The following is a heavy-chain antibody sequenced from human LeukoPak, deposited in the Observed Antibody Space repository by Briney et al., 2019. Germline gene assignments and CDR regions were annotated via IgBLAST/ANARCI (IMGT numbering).Heavy chain of an antibody. J-gene: IGHJ4*02. CDR1: GFTFTTYG. CDR2: IGGSGTRT. Sequence: GGSLSLSCSASGFTFTTYGMNWVRQAPGKGLEWVSGIGGSGTRTYYADSVKGRFTISRDNSKNTLYLQMNSLIAEDTAIYYCAKDDDWLRFEHWGRGTPVSVSS. CDR3: AKDDDWLRFEH. D-gene: IGHD5-12*01. V-gene: IGHV3-23*01.